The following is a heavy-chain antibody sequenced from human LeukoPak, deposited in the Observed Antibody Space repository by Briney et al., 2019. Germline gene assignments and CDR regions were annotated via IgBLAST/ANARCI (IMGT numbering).Heavy chain of an antibody. Sequence: GGSLRLSCAASGFTVSSNYMSWVRQAPGKGLEWVSIIYSGGSTYYADSVKGRFTISRDNSKNTLYLQMSSLRAEDTAVYYCAGSVVTAIQGYWGQGTLVTASS. D-gene: IGHD2-21*02. J-gene: IGHJ4*02. CDR2: IYSGGST. V-gene: IGHV3-53*01. CDR1: GFTVSSNY. CDR3: AGSVVTAIQGY.